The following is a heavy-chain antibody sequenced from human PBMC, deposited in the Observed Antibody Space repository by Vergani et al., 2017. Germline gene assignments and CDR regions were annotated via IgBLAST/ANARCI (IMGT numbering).Heavy chain of an antibody. CDR2: ISPYNGNT. D-gene: IGHD2-15*01. CDR1: GYTLTSYG. V-gene: IGHV1-18*04. CDR3: AREGERGGSSLNWFDP. Sequence: QVQLVQSGAEVKKPGASVKVSCKASGYTLTSYGISWVRQAPGQGLEWMGWISPYNGNTNYAQKLQGRVTMTTDTSTSTAYMELRSLRSDDTAVYYCAREGERGGSSLNWFDPWGQGTLVTVSS. J-gene: IGHJ5*02.